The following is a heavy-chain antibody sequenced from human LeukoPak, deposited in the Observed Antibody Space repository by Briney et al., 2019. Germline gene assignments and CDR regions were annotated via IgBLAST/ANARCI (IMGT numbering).Heavy chain of an antibody. D-gene: IGHD6-13*01. CDR1: GASITSYY. V-gene: IGHV4-59*08. J-gene: IGHJ6*03. Sequence: KPSETLSLTCTVSGASITSYYWSWIRQLPGKGLEWIGYIYYSGSTNYNPSLKSRVTISVDTSKNQFSLKLSSVSAADTAVYYCARHGAAAAGDYFYYYLGVWGKGTTVTVSS. CDR3: ARHGAAAAGDYFYYYLGV. CDR2: IYYSGST.